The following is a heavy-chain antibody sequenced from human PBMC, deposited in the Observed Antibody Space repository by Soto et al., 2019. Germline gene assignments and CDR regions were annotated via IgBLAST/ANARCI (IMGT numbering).Heavy chain of an antibody. Sequence: QVQLVQSGAEVKKPGSSVKVSCKASGGSLSNYGISWVRQAPGQGLEWMGAIIPVFGTPNYAQKFQDRVTMTADESTTIVYMEVRGLTSEDTAMYYCARGDATKIVVTTYYGMDVWGQGTTVTVSS. J-gene: IGHJ6*02. CDR3: ARGDATKIVVTTYYGMDV. CDR1: GGSLSNYG. CDR2: IIPVFGTP. D-gene: IGHD3-22*01. V-gene: IGHV1-69*12.